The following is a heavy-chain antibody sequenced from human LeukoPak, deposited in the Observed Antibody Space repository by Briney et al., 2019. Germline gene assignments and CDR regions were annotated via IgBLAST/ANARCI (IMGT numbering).Heavy chain of an antibody. CDR3: ARTYYYDSSGSTDDAFDI. Sequence: GESLKISCKGSGYSFTSYWIGWVRQMPGKGLEWMGILYPGDSESRYSPSFQGQVTISADKSISTAYLQWSSLKASDTAMYYCARTYYYDSSGSTDDAFDIWGQGTMVTVSS. D-gene: IGHD3-22*01. V-gene: IGHV5-51*01. J-gene: IGHJ3*02. CDR1: GYSFTSYW. CDR2: LYPGDSES.